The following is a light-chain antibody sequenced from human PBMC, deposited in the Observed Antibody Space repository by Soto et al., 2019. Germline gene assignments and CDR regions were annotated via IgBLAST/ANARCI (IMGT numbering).Light chain of an antibody. CDR3: QHYVTSPLT. CDR2: GSS. J-gene: IGKJ4*01. Sequence: EMGCPESPRTLSVSPGERATPSPRVSQSVSSSYVAWYQQKPGQAPRLLIYGSSSRATGIPDRFSGSGSGTDFTLTISRLEPEDFAVYYCQHYVTSPLTFGGGTKVDI. V-gene: IGKV3-20*01. CDR1: QSVSSSY.